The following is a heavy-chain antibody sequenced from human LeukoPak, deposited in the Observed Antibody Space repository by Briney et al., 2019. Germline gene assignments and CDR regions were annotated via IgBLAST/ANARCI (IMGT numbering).Heavy chain of an antibody. CDR1: GFTLSSYA. Sequence: SGGSLRLSCAASGFTLSSYAMSWVRQAPGKGLEWVSAISGSGVSTYYAASVEGRFTISRDNSKSTLYLQMNSLRAEDTAVYYRAKDCSSTSCPTSDYWGQGTLVTVSS. CDR3: AKDCSSTSCPTSDY. V-gene: IGHV3-23*01. CDR2: ISGSGVST. D-gene: IGHD2-2*01. J-gene: IGHJ4*02.